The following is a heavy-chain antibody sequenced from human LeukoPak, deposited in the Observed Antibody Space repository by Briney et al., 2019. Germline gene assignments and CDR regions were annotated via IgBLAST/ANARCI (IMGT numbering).Heavy chain of an antibody. CDR3: ARDTYNWNDEQLFDY. Sequence: PGGSLRLSCSASGFTFSSYAMSWVRQAPGKGREWVSYISSSGSTIYYADSVKGRFTISRDNAKNSLYLQMNSLRDEDTAVYYCARDTYNWNDEQLFDYWGQGTLLTVSS. V-gene: IGHV3-48*02. CDR2: ISSSGSTI. D-gene: IGHD1-20*01. J-gene: IGHJ4*02. CDR1: GFTFSSYA.